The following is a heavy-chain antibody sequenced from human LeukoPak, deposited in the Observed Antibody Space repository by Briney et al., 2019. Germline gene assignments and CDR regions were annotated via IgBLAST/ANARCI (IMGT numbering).Heavy chain of an antibody. J-gene: IGHJ6*04. V-gene: IGHV4-30-4*01. Sequence: RSETLSLTCTVSGGSISSGDYYWSWIRQPPGKGLEWIGYIYYSGSTYYNSSLKRRVTISVDTSKNQFSLKLSSVTAADTAVYYCARDWVVLLWFGELSHGMDVWGKGTTVTVSS. D-gene: IGHD3-10*01. CDR1: GGSISSGDYY. CDR2: IYYSGST. CDR3: ARDWVVLLWFGELSHGMDV.